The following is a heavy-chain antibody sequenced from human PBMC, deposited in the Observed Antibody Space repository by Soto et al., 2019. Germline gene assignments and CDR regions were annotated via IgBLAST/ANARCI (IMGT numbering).Heavy chain of an antibody. CDR3: ARAVAVPADFDY. CDR1: GYTYTVYA. V-gene: IGHV1-3*01. J-gene: IGHJ4*02. CDR2: INAGNGNT. D-gene: IGHD6-19*01. Sequence: GASVKVSCKASGYTYTVYAMHWVRQAPGQRLEWMGWINAGNGNTKYSQKFQGRVTITRDTSASTAYMELSSLRSEDTAVYYCARAVAVPADFDYWGQGTLVTVPS.